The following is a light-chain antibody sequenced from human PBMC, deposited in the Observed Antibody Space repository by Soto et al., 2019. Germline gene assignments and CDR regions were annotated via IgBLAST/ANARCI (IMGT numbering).Light chain of an antibody. CDR2: VEGSGSY. J-gene: IGLJ2*01. CDR1: SGHNSYI. V-gene: IGLV4-60*03. Sequence: QPVLTQSSSASASLGSSVKLTCTLSSGHNSYIIAWHQQQTGKAPRFLMTVEGSGSYNKGSGVPDRVSASSSGADRYLTISNLQSEDEYTYDCDTWDTNTQVFGGGTKLTVL. CDR3: DTWDTNTQV.